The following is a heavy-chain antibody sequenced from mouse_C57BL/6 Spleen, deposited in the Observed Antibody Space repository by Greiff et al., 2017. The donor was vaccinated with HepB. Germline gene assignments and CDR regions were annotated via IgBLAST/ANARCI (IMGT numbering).Heavy chain of an antibody. D-gene: IGHD1-1*01. J-gene: IGHJ4*01. CDR3: VCTVVGNYYAMDY. CDR2: IRSKSNNYAT. Sequence: EVMLVESGGGLVQPKGSLKLSCAASGFSFNTYAMNWVRQAPGKGLEWVARIRSKSNNYATYYADSVKDRFTISRDDSESMLYLQMNNLKTEDTAMYYCVCTVVGNYYAMDYWGQGTSVTVSS. V-gene: IGHV10-1*01. CDR1: GFSFNTYA.